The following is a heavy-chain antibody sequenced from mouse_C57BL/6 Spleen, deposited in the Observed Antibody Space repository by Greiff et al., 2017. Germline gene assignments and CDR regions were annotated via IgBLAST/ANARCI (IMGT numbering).Heavy chain of an antibody. Sequence: QVQLKESGAELVRPGASVTLSCKASGYTFTDYEMHWVKQTPVHGLEWIGAIEPETGGTAYNQKFKGKAILTADKSSSTAYMELRSLTSEDSAVYYCTRVGYYAMDYWGQGTSVTVSS. J-gene: IGHJ4*01. CDR1: GYTFTDYE. CDR3: TRVGYYAMDY. V-gene: IGHV1-15*01. D-gene: IGHD3-3*01. CDR2: IEPETGGT.